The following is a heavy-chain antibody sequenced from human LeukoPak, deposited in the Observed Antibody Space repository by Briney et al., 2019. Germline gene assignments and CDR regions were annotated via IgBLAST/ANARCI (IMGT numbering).Heavy chain of an antibody. CDR2: ISISGIAI. V-gene: IGHV3-48*03. Sequence: GGSLRLSCAAPGFSFSSYEIKWVRQAPGKGLGSVSYISISGIAIYYADSVKGRFTISRDNAKNLLYLQMNSLRAEDTAVYYCAREYYYGAGSYRAGAGNWFDPWGQGTLVTVSS. CDR1: GFSFSSYE. D-gene: IGHD3-10*01. CDR3: AREYYYGAGSYRAGAGNWFDP. J-gene: IGHJ5*02.